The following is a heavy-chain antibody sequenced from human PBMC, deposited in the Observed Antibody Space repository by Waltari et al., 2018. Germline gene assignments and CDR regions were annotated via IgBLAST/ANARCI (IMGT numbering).Heavy chain of an antibody. CDR1: GGSTSRSNYY. J-gene: IGHJ4*02. CDR2: IYYSGTT. V-gene: IGHV4-39*01. Sequence: QLQLQESGPGLVKPSETLSLTCTVSGGSTSRSNYYWGWIRQPPGKGLEWIGSIYYSGTTYYNPSLKSRVSISVDTSKNQFSLNLRSVTAADTAVYYCARSIATRPIFFDYWGLGTLVTVSS. CDR3: ARSIATRPIFFDY. D-gene: IGHD6-6*01.